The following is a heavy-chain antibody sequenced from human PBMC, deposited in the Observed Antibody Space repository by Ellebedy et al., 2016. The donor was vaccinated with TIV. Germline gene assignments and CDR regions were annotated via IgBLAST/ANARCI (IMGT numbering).Heavy chain of an antibody. D-gene: IGHD6-19*01. CDR2: INYSGGT. Sequence: LETLSLTCTVSGGSVSSGSYYWSWIRQPPGKGLEWIGYINYSGGTNYSPSLKSRVTISLDTSKNQVSLKLSSVTAADTAVYYCARTVGLWLVYFAYWGQGSLVTVSS. CDR1: GGSVSSGSYY. J-gene: IGHJ4*02. V-gene: IGHV4-61*01. CDR3: ARTVGLWLVYFAY.